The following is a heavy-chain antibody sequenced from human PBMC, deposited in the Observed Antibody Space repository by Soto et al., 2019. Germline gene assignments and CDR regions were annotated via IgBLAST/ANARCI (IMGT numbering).Heavy chain of an antibody. D-gene: IGHD1-7*01. Sequence: EVRLLESGGGLVKPGGSLRLSYATSGLTFSNYAMSWVRQAPGGGLEWVSSMSGSSSTTYYADSVKGRFTISRARSKNTLYLQMSSLRAEDTALYYCAKNQERELPRVIDFWGQGTLVTVSS. CDR2: MSGSSSTT. J-gene: IGHJ4*02. V-gene: IGHV3-23*01. CDR3: AKNQERELPRVIDF. CDR1: GLTFSNYA.